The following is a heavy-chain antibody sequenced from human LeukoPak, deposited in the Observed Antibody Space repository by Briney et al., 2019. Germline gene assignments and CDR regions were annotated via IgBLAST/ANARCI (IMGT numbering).Heavy chain of an antibody. CDR3: ATETGSSSWYY. J-gene: IGHJ4*02. D-gene: IGHD6-13*01. CDR2: INPNSGGT. V-gene: IGHV1-2*04. CDR1: GYSFTGYY. Sequence: ASVKVTFTASGYSFTGYYMHWVRQPPGQGLEWMGCINPNSGGTDYAQKFQGWVTVTRDTTTNTAFMELRSLRFEDTAVYYCATETGSSSWYYWGRGALVTASS.